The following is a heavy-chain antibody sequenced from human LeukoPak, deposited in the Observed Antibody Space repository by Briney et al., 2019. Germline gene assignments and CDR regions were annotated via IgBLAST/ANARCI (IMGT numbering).Heavy chain of an antibody. J-gene: IGHJ4*02. V-gene: IGHV3-30*18. D-gene: IGHD1-26*01. CDR2: ISYDGSNK. CDR1: GFTFSIYA. Sequence: GGSLRLSCAASGFTFSIYAMSWVRQAPGKGLEWVAVISYDGSNKYYADSVKGRFTISRDNSKNTLYLQMNSLRAEDTAVYYCAKEGGIDYWGQGTLVTVSS. CDR3: AKEGGIDY.